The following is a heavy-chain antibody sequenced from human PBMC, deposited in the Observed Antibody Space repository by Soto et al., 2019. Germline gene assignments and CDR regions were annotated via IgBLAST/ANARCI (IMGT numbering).Heavy chain of an antibody. Sequence: EVQLVESGGGLVQPGRSLRLSCAASGFSFDDYAMHWVQQAPGKGLEWVSGISWNSGTIYYADSLKGRFTISRDNAKNSLYLQMNSLRAEDTAFYYCAKDMRGGSSSSRYFYGMDLWGQGTTVTVSS. CDR3: AKDMRGGSSSSRYFYGMDL. D-gene: IGHD6-13*01. J-gene: IGHJ6*02. CDR1: GFSFDDYA. CDR2: ISWNSGTI. V-gene: IGHV3-9*01.